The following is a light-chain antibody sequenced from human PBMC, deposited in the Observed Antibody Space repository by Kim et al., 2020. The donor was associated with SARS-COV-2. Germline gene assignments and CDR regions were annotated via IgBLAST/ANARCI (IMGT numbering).Light chain of an antibody. V-gene: IGKV3-20*01. CDR3: QQYGSSPPYS. CDR1: QSVSSSY. CDR2: GAS. J-gene: IGKJ2*03. Sequence: PGERATRSCRASQSVSSSYLAWYQQKPGQAPRLLIYGASSRATGIPDRFSGSGSGTDFTLTISRLEPEDFAVYYCQQYGSSPPYSFGQGTKLEI.